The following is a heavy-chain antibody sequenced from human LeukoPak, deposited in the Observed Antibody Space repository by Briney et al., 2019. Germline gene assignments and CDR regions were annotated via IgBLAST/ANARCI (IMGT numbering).Heavy chain of an antibody. D-gene: IGHD3-10*01. Sequence: PGGSLRLSCAASGFTFNDAWMSWVRQAPGKGLEWIGHIKSNTAGGTTDYAAPVKGRFTISRDDSKNTLFLQMNSLKTEDTAVYYCSTEYYGSANITYWGQGTPITVSS. CDR3: STEYYGSANITY. CDR1: GFTFNDAW. V-gene: IGHV3-15*01. J-gene: IGHJ1*01. CDR2: IKSNTAGGTT.